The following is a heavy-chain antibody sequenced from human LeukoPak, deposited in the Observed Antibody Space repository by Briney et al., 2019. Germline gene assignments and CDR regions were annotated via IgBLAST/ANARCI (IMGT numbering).Heavy chain of an antibody. V-gene: IGHV4-39*01. J-gene: IGHJ4*02. Sequence: PSETLSLTCTVSGGSISSSSYYWGWIRQPPGKGLEWIGSIYYSGSTYYNPSLKSRVTISVDTTKNQFSLKLSSVTAAGAAVYYWSFMTTVTKCDYWGQGTLVSVSS. CDR3: SFMTTVTKCDY. D-gene: IGHD4-17*01. CDR1: GGSISSSSYY. CDR2: IYYSGST.